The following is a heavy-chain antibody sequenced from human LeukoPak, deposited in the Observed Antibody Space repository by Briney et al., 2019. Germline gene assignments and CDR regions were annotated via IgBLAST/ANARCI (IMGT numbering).Heavy chain of an antibody. D-gene: IGHD2-15*01. Sequence: SETLSLTCTVSGGSISSSSYYWGWIRQPPGKGLEWIGSIYYSGSTYYNPSLKSRVTISVDTSKNQFSLKLSSVTAADTAVYYCARDRPAPRGFVDYWGQGTLVTASS. CDR2: IYYSGST. CDR1: GGSISSSSYY. J-gene: IGHJ4*02. V-gene: IGHV4-39*07. CDR3: ARDRPAPRGFVDY.